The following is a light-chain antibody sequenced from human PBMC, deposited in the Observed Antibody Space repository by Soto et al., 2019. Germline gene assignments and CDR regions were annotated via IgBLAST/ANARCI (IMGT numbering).Light chain of an antibody. CDR3: QQYYSTPHT. CDR1: QSVLYSSNNKNY. V-gene: IGKV4-1*01. CDR2: WAS. J-gene: IGKJ2*01. Sequence: DIVMTQSPDSLAVSLGERATINCKSSQSVLYSSNNKNYLAWYQQKPGQPPKLLIYWASTRESGVPDRFSGSGSGTDSTLTISSLQAEDVAVYYCQQYYSTPHTFGQGTKLDIK.